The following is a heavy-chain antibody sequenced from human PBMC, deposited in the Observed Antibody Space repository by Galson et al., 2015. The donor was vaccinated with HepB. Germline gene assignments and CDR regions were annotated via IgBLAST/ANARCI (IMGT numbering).Heavy chain of an antibody. CDR3: ARAPNYYYDSSGYYPGGAFDI. Sequence: SVKVSCKASGGTFSSYAISWVRQAPGQGLEWMGGIIPIFGTANYAQKFQGRVTITADESTSTAYMELSSLRSEDTAVYYCARAPNYYYDSSGYYPGGAFDIWGQGTMVTVSS. V-gene: IGHV1-69*13. CDR1: GGTFSSYA. J-gene: IGHJ3*02. D-gene: IGHD3-22*01. CDR2: IIPIFGTA.